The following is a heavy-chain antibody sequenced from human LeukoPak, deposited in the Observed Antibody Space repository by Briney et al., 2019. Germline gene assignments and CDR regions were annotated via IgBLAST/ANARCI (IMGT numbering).Heavy chain of an antibody. CDR2: ISAYNGNT. V-gene: IGHV1-18*01. Sequence: ASVKVSCKASGYTFTSYGISWVRQAPGQGLEWMGWISAYNGNTNYAQKLEGRVTMTTDTSTSTAYMELRSLRSDDPAVYYCARDDSVATVSCVDYWGQGTLVTVSS. CDR1: GYTFTSYG. D-gene: IGHD5-12*01. J-gene: IGHJ4*02. CDR3: ARDDSVATVSCVDY.